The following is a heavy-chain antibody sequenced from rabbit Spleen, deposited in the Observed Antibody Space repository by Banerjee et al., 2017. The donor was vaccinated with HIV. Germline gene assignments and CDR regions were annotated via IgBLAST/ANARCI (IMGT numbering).Heavy chain of an antibody. D-gene: IGHD8-1*01. Sequence: VESGGGLVKPGASLTLTCTASGFSFSSSDYMCWVRQAPGKGLEWIGCVDVGSSGFTYFASWAKGRFTISKISSTTVTLQMTSLTAADTATYFCARDTGSSFSSYGMDLWGPGTLVTVS. J-gene: IGHJ6*01. CDR3: ARDTGSSFSSYGMDL. CDR2: VDVGSSGFT. V-gene: IGHV1S40*01. CDR1: GFSFSSSDY.